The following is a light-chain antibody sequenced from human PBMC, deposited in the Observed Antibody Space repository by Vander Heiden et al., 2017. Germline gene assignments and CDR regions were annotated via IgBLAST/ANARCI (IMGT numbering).Light chain of an antibody. V-gene: IGKV1-39*01. J-gene: IGKJ1*01. CDR1: QSISSY. CDR3: QHSDSTPWT. CDR2: AAS. Sequence: DIQMTPSPSPLSASVGDRVTITCRASQSISSYLNWYQQKPGEAPKLLIYAASSLQSGVPSRFSGSGSGTDFTLTISRLQPEDFATYYCQHSDSTPWTFGQGTKVEIK.